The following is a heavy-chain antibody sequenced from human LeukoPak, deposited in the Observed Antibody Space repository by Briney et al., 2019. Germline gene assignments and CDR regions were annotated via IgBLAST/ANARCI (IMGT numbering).Heavy chain of an antibody. CDR2: IYSGGST. Sequence: GGSLRLSCVASGFTFSSHWMHWVRQVPGKGLMWVSVIYSGGSTYYADSVKGRFTISRDNFKNTLYLQMNSLRAEDTAVYYCARDRYYGSGSYHDWGQGTLVTVSS. V-gene: IGHV3-53*01. CDR1: GFTFSSHW. CDR3: ARDRYYGSGSYHD. D-gene: IGHD3-10*01. J-gene: IGHJ4*02.